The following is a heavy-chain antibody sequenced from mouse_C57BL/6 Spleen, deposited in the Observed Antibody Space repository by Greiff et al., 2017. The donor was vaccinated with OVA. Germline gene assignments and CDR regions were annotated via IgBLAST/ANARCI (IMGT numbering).Heavy chain of an antibody. V-gene: IGHV5-4*01. CDR2: ISDGGSYT. CDR3: ARDKDGNVGDWYFDV. CDR1: GFTFSSYA. J-gene: IGHJ1*03. D-gene: IGHD2-1*01. Sequence: EVQRVESGGGLVKPGGSLKLSCAASGFTFSSYAMSWVRQTPEKRLEWVATISDGGSYTYYPDNVKGRFTISRDNAKNNLYLQMSQLKSEDTAMYYCARDKDGNVGDWYFDVWGTGTTVTVSS.